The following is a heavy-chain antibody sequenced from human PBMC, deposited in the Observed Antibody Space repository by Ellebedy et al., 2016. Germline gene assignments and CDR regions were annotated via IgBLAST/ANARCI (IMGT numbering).Heavy chain of an antibody. D-gene: IGHD6-13*01. Sequence: GGSLRLSCAASGFTLNNYAMTWIRQAAGEGLEWVSAITGDTATTYYADSVKGRFTISRDNSRNTLYLQMNSLRVEDTALYYCVKGARSGSWVTMEYWGQGALVTVSS. CDR2: ITGDTATT. CDR3: VKGARSGSWVTMEY. CDR1: GFTLNNYA. V-gene: IGHV3-23*01. J-gene: IGHJ4*02.